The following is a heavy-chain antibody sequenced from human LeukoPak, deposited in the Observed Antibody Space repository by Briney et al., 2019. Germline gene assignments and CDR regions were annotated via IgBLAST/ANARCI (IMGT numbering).Heavy chain of an antibody. J-gene: IGHJ4*02. CDR3: ARALADSRGYYLGFDY. V-gene: IGHV3-13*01. CDR1: GFTFSSYD. D-gene: IGHD3-22*01. Sequence: GGSLRLSCAASGFTFSSYDMHWVRQATGKGLEWVSVIGTAGDTYYPGSVKGRFTISRENAKNSLYLQMNSLRAGDTAVYYCARALADSRGYYLGFDYWGQGTLVTVSS. CDR2: IGTAGDT.